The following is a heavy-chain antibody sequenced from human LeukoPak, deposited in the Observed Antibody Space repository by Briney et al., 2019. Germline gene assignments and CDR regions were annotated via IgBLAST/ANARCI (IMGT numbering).Heavy chain of an antibody. CDR2: ISSRGNLI. D-gene: IGHD6-19*01. CDR1: GYTFRDYY. V-gene: IGHV3-11*04. CDR3: ARDGSGWFFDY. Sequence: GGSLRLPCAASGYTFRDYYMSWIRQAPGKGLEWVSYISSRGNLIYYADSVKGRFTISRDNAKNSLYLQMNSLRAEDTAVYYCARDGSGWFFDYWGQGTLVTVSS. J-gene: IGHJ4*02.